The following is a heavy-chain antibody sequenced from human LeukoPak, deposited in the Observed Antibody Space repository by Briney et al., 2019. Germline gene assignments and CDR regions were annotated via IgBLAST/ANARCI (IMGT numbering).Heavy chain of an antibody. CDR1: GGSISSGGYY. Sequence: PSQTLSLTCTVSGGSISSGGYYWSWIRQHPGKGLEWVGYIYYSGSTYYNPSLKSRVTISVDRSKNQFSLKLSSVTAADTAVYYCARDNYYYDSSGYHYKDAFDIWGQGTMVTVSS. CDR3: ARDNYYYDSSGYHYKDAFDI. V-gene: IGHV4-31*03. D-gene: IGHD3-22*01. J-gene: IGHJ3*02. CDR2: IYYSGST.